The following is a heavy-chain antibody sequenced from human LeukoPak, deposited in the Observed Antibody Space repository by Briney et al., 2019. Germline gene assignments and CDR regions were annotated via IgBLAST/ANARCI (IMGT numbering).Heavy chain of an antibody. CDR1: GFTFSSYA. CDR3: AKDPYCGGDCYKYYFDY. Sequence: GGSLRLSCAASGFTFSSYAMSWVRQAPGKGLEWVSAISGSGGSTYYADSVKGRFTISRDNSKNTLYLQMNSLRAEDTAVYYCAKDPYCGGDCYKYYFDYWDQGTLVTVSS. D-gene: IGHD2-21*02. J-gene: IGHJ4*02. CDR2: ISGSGGST. V-gene: IGHV3-23*01.